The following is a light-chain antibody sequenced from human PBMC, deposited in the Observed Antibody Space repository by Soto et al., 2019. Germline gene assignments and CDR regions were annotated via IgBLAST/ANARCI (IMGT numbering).Light chain of an antibody. CDR1: SSDVGSYNL. Sequence: QSALTQPASVSGSPGQSITISCTGTSSDVGSYNLVSWYQQHPGKAPKLIIYEGSKRPSGISNRFSGSKSGNTASLTISGLQAEDEADYYCCSYARSSSVVFGGGTKLTVL. J-gene: IGLJ2*01. CDR2: EGS. V-gene: IGLV2-23*01. CDR3: CSYARSSSVV.